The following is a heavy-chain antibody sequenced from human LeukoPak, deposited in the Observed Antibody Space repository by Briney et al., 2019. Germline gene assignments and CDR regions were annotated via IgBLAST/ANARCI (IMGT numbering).Heavy chain of an antibody. D-gene: IGHD6-19*01. Sequence: GRSLRLSCAASGFTSSSYGMHWVRQAPGKGLEWVAVISYDGSNKYYAGSVKGRFTISRDNSKNTLYLQMNSLRAEDTAVYYCAKDQAGAVAAYYFDYWGQGTLVTVSS. J-gene: IGHJ4*02. CDR2: ISYDGSNK. CDR1: GFTSSSYG. V-gene: IGHV3-30*18. CDR3: AKDQAGAVAAYYFDY.